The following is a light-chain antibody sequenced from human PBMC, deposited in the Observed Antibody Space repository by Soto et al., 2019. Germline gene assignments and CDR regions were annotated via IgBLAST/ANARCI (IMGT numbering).Light chain of an antibody. Sequence: DIQMTQSPSSVSASVGDRVTITCRASQTISSWLAWYQQKPGKAPTLLIYDASTLERGVPSRFSGTGSGTEFTLSIDSLQPDDVATYYCQQYHTSSITFGQGTRLEIK. V-gene: IGKV1-5*01. J-gene: IGKJ5*01. CDR3: QQYHTSSIT. CDR1: QTISSW. CDR2: DAS.